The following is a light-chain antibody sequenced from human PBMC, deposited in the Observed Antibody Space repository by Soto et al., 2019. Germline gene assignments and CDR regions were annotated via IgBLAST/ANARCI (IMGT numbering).Light chain of an antibody. Sequence: DIQMTQSPSSVSASVGDRVTITCRASQGISSRLAWYQQKPGKAPNLLIYAASSLQSGVPSRFSGSGSETDFTLTIGSLQPEDFATYYCRQSNSFPLAFGGGTKVDIK. CDR1: QGISSR. CDR2: AAS. CDR3: RQSNSFPLA. J-gene: IGKJ4*01. V-gene: IGKV1-12*01.